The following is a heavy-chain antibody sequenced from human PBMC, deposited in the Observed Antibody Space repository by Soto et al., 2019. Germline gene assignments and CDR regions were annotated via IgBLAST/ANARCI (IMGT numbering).Heavy chain of an antibody. Sequence: GASVKVSCKASGGTFSSYAISWVRQAPGQGLEWMGGIIPIFGTANYAQKFQGRVTITADESTSTAYMELSSLRSEDTAVYYCARDRPRRGYDSSYGAFDIWGQGTMVTVS. V-gene: IGHV1-69*13. D-gene: IGHD3-22*01. J-gene: IGHJ3*02. CDR2: IIPIFGTA. CDR1: GGTFSSYA. CDR3: ARDRPRRGYDSSYGAFDI.